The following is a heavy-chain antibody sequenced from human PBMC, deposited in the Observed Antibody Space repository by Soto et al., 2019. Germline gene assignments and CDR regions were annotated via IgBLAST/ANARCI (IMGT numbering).Heavy chain of an antibody. Sequence: GGSLRLSCAASGFTFSSYAMSWVRQAPGKGLEWVSSISGSGGSTYYADSVKGRFTISRDNSKNTLYLQMNSLRAEDTAVYYCAKDLDIVVVVAAPERYFDLWGRGTLVTVSS. CDR1: GFTFSSYA. CDR2: ISGSGGST. V-gene: IGHV3-23*01. D-gene: IGHD2-15*01. CDR3: AKDLDIVVVVAAPERYFDL. J-gene: IGHJ2*01.